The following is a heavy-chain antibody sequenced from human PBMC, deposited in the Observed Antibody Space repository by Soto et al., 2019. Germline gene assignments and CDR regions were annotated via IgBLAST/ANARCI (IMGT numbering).Heavy chain of an antibody. CDR3: ARPLVDYYGSAFDY. CDR2: INHSGST. J-gene: IGHJ4*02. D-gene: IGHD3-10*01. CDR1: GGSFSGYY. Sequence: ETLSLTCAVYGGSFSGYYWSWIRQPPGKGLEWIGEINHSGSTNYNPSLKSRVTISVDTSKNQFSLKLSSVTAADTAVYYCARPLVDYYGSAFDYWGQGTLVTVSS. V-gene: IGHV4-34*01.